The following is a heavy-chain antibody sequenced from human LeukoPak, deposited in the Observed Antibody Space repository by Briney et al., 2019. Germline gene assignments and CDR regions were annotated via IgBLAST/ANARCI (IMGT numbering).Heavy chain of an antibody. D-gene: IGHD7-27*01. V-gene: IGHV1-2*02. CDR2: INPNSGGT. CDR3: ARDLGY. CDR1: GYTFTSYG. J-gene: IGHJ4*02. Sequence: GASVKVSCKASGYTFTSYGISWVRQAPGQGLEWMGWINPNSGGTNYAQKFQGRVTMTRDTSISTAYMELSRLRSDDTAVYYCARDLGYWGQGTLVTVSS.